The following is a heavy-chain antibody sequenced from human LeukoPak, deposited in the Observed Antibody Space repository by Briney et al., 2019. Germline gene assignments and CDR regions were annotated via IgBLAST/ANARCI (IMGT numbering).Heavy chain of an antibody. Sequence: PSETLFLTCTVSGGSVTSSSYYWGWIRQPPGKGLEWIGSLYYTGSTYYSPSLKSRVAISVDTSKNQFSLKLSSVTAADTAVYYCARVATGGGSRGYFDYWGQGTLVTVSS. CDR3: ARVATGGGSRGYFDY. CDR2: LYYTGST. V-gene: IGHV4-39*07. D-gene: IGHD2-15*01. CDR1: GGSVTSSSYY. J-gene: IGHJ4*02.